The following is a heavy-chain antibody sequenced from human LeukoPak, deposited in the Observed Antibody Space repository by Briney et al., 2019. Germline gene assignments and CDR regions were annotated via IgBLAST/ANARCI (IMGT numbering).Heavy chain of an antibody. Sequence: PSETLSLTCTVSGGSISSGDYYWSWIRQPPGKGLEWIGYIYYSGSTYYNPSLKSRVTISVDTSKNQFSLKLSSVTAADTAVYYCARHYPHYYDSSGYDIWGQGTMVTVSS. CDR2: IYYSGST. D-gene: IGHD3-22*01. J-gene: IGHJ3*02. CDR1: GGSISSGDYY. V-gene: IGHV4-30-4*08. CDR3: ARHYPHYYDSSGYDI.